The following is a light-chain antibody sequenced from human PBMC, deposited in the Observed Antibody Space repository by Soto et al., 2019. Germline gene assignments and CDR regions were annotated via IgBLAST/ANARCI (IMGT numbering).Light chain of an antibody. CDR3: QQYNNWPLT. J-gene: IGKJ4*01. V-gene: IGKV3-15*01. CDR1: QSLSSN. CDR2: GAS. Sequence: EIVMTQSPATLSVSPGERATLSCRASQSLSSNLAWYQQKPGQAPRLLIYGASTRATGIPARFSGSGSGTEFTLTISSLQSEECTVYDCQQYNNWPLTFGGGTKVDI.